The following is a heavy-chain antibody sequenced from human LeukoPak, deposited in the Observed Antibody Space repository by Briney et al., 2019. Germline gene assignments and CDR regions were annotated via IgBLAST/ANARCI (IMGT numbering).Heavy chain of an antibody. Sequence: QAGGSLRLSCEASGFSFSTSGVHWVRQAPGKGLEWMAVISKDGRKNHYADSVKGRFTISRDNSKSTLFLPMNSLRPEDTAIYYCARDLLNYGSAYYDVGIFDSWGQGTLVTVSS. CDR2: ISKDGRKN. CDR1: GFSFSTSG. J-gene: IGHJ4*02. D-gene: IGHD3-10*01. CDR3: ARDLLNYGSAYYDVGIFDS. V-gene: IGHV3-30*04.